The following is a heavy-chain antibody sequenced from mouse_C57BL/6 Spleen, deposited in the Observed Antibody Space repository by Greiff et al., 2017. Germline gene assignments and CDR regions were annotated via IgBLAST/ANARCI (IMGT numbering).Heavy chain of an antibody. V-gene: IGHV1-55*01. D-gene: IGHD2-1*01. Sequence: QVQLQQPGAELVKPGASVKMSCKASGYTFTSYWITWVKQRPGQGLEWIGDIYPGSGSTNYNEKFKSKATLTVDTSSSTAYMQLSSLTSEDSAVYYCARTGYGNYVPWFACWGQGTLVTVSA. CDR3: ARTGYGNYVPWFAC. CDR1: GYTFTSYW. J-gene: IGHJ3*01. CDR2: IYPGSGST.